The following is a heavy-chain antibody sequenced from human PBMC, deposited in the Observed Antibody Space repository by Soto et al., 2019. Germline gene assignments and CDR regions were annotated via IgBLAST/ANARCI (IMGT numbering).Heavy chain of an antibody. D-gene: IGHD3-3*01. CDR3: ARAPVGLDTISYFDY. J-gene: IGHJ4*02. CDR2: IYYSGST. Sequence: SETLSLTCTVTGDSISSRSYYWGWIRQPPGKGLEWIGSIYYSGSTYNNPSLRSRVSMSIDTSKDQFSLKLKSVTAADTAVYFCARAPVGLDTISYFDYWGQGKLVTVSS. CDR1: GDSISSRSYY. V-gene: IGHV4-39*01.